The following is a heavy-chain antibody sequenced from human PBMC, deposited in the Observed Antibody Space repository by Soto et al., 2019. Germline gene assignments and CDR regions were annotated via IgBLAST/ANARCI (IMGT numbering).Heavy chain of an antibody. CDR1: GYTFTSYG. D-gene: IGHD3-3*01. J-gene: IGHJ5*02. V-gene: IGHV1-18*01. CDR2: ISAYNGNT. Sequence: ASVKVSCKASGYTFTSYGISWVRQAPGQGLEWMGWISAYNGNTNYAQKLQGRVTMTTDTSTSTAYMELRSLRSGDTAVYYCARDLGFGVVSVGWFDPWGQGTLVTVSS. CDR3: ARDLGFGVVSVGWFDP.